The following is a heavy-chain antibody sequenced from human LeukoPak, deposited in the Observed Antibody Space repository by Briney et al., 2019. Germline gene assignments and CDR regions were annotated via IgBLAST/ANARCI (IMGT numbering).Heavy chain of an antibody. CDR1: GFTFTSYG. CDR3: AILHHYAR. CDR2: ISGSGDST. J-gene: IGHJ3*01. D-gene: IGHD3-22*01. Sequence: AGGSLRLSCAASGFTFTSYGMNWVRQAPGKGLEWVSGISGSGDSTYYADSVRGRFTISRDNSKNALFLQISSLRVEDTALYYCAILHHYARWGQGTLVTVSS. V-gene: IGHV3-23*01.